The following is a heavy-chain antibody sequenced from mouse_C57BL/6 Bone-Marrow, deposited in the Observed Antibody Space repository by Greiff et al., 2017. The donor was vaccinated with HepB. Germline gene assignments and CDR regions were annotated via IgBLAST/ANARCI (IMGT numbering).Heavy chain of an antibody. CDR1: GYAFSSYW. Sequence: QVQLKESGAELVKPGASVKISCKASGYAFSSYWMNWVKQRPGKGLEWIGQIYPGDGDTNYNGKFKGKGTLTADKSSSTAYMQLSSLTSEDSAVYFCARYGNYVFYFDYWGQGTTLTVSS. CDR3: ARYGNYVFYFDY. V-gene: IGHV1-80*01. D-gene: IGHD2-1*01. CDR2: IYPGDGDT. J-gene: IGHJ2*01.